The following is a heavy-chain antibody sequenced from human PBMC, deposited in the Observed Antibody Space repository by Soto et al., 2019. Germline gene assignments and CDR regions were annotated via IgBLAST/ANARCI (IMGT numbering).Heavy chain of an antibody. CDR3: ARDPWAGDSSDY. Sequence: LRLSCAASGFTFSAYQMNWFRQAPGKGLEWVSSINGGSTSTHYADSVTGRFTISRDNAENALYLQMNSLRADDTAVYYCARDPWAGDSSDYWGQGIGVTVS. V-gene: IGHV3-21*01. CDR1: GFTFSAYQ. D-gene: IGHD1-26*01. CDR2: INGGSTST. J-gene: IGHJ4*02.